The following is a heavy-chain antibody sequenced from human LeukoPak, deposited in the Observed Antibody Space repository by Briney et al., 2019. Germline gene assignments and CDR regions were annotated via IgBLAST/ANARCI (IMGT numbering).Heavy chain of an antibody. CDR3: ARGRYYDFWSGYYYFDY. J-gene: IGHJ4*02. V-gene: IGHV1-2*02. CDR2: INPNSGGT. D-gene: IGHD3-3*01. CDR1: GYTFTGYY. Sequence: ASVKVSCKASGYTFTGYYMHWVRQAPGQGLEWMGWINPNSGGTNYAQKFQGRVTMTRDTSISTAYMELSRLRSDDTAVYYCARGRYYDFWSGYYYFDYWGQGTLVTVSS.